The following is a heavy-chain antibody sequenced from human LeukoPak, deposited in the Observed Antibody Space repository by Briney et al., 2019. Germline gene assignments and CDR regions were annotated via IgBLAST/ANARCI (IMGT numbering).Heavy chain of an antibody. CDR1: GYTFTSYD. J-gene: IGHJ3*02. Sequence: ASVKVSCKASGYTFTSYDINWVRQAAGQGLEWMGWMNPNSGNTGYAQKFQGRVTMTRNTSISTAYMELSSLRSEDTAVYYCARRNSPSRTTALPRGHAFDIWGQGTVVSVSS. CDR3: ARRNSPSRTTALPRGHAFDI. D-gene: IGHD2/OR15-2a*01. CDR2: MNPNSGNT. V-gene: IGHV1-8*01.